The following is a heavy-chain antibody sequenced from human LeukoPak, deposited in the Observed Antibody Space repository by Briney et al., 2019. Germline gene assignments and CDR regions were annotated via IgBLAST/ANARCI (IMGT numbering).Heavy chain of an antibody. CDR2: IYDSGIT. D-gene: IGHD3-22*01. V-gene: IGHV4-59*11. J-gene: IGHJ5*02. CDR1: GVSINSLY. Sequence: PSETLSLTCSVSGVSINSLYFIWIRQSPGKGLEWIGYIYDSGITKYNPSLKSRVTISVDTSKNQFPLRLRSVTAADTAVYFCARAYSSASWFDPWGQGTLVTVSS. CDR3: ARAYSSASWFDP.